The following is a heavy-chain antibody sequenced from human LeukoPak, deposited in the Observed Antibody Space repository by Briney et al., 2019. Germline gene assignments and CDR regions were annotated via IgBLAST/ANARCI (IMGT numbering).Heavy chain of an antibody. CDR1: GGSISCYY. J-gene: IGHJ4*02. V-gene: IGHV4-59*01. Sequence: PSETLSLTCTVSGGSISCYYWSWIRQPPGKGLEWIGYIYYSGSTNYNPSLKSRVTISVDTSKNQFSLKLSSVTAADTAVYYCASSQYYYDSSGYSAFDYWGQGTLVSVSS. D-gene: IGHD3-22*01. CDR3: ASSQYYYDSSGYSAFDY. CDR2: IYYSGST.